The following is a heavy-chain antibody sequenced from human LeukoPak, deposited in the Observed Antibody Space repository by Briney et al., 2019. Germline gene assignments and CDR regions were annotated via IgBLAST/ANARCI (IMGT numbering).Heavy chain of an antibody. D-gene: IGHD3-22*01. J-gene: IGHJ4*02. CDR2: ISGSGGST. CDR1: GFTFSAYW. V-gene: IGHV3-23*01. Sequence: GGSLRLSCAASGFTFSAYWMNWVRQGPGKGLEWVSAISGSGGSTYYADSVKGRFTISRDNSKNTLYLQMNSLRAEDTAVYYCAKDIFYDSSPPDYWGQGTLVTVSS. CDR3: AKDIFYDSSPPDY.